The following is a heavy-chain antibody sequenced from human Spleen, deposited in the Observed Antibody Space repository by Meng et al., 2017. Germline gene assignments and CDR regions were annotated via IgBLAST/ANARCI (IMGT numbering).Heavy chain of an antibody. J-gene: IGHJ4*02. CDR3: AIIYYYSSTYGDY. CDR1: GFTFSNAW. D-gene: IGHD3-22*01. V-gene: IGHV3-66*02. Sequence: GESLKISCAASGFTFSNAWMTWVREAPGKGLEWVSVIYSGGTTYYADSVKGRFTISRDNSKNTLYLQMDSLRADDTAVYYCAIIYYYSSTYGDYWGQGTLVTVSS. CDR2: IYSGGTT.